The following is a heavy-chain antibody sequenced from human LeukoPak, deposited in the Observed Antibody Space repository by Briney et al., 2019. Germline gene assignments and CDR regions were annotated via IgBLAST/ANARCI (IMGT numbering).Heavy chain of an antibody. D-gene: IGHD1-7*01. Sequence: ASVKVSCKVSGYTLTELSMHWVRQAPGKGLEWMGGFDPEDGETIYAQKFQGRVTMTEDTSTDTAYMELSSLRSEDTAVHYCATDFWSPPPREDNWNSPRWFDPWGQGTLVTVSS. V-gene: IGHV1-24*01. CDR3: ATDFWSPPPREDNWNSPRWFDP. CDR1: GYTLTELS. CDR2: FDPEDGET. J-gene: IGHJ5*02.